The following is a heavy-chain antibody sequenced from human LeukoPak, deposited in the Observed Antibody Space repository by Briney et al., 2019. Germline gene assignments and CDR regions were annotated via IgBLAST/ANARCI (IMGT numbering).Heavy chain of an antibody. CDR1: GFSFSTYS. CDR2: VSGTSEYI. CDR3: ARDPSSGYYYYFDY. Sequence: GGSLRLPCAASGFSFSTYSMIWVRQAPGKGLGWVSSVSGTSEYIYYADSVKGRFTISRDNSKNTLYLQMNSLRAEDTAVYYCARDPSSGYYYYFDYWGQGTLVTVSS. V-gene: IGHV3-21*01. D-gene: IGHD3-22*01. J-gene: IGHJ4*02.